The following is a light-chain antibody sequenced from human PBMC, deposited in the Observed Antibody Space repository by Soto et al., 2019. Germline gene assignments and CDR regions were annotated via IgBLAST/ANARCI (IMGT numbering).Light chain of an antibody. Sequence: DIVMTQSPDSLAVSLGERATINCKSSQSVLWPSNDKNYLAWYQQRPGQPPKLLIYWASTRASGVPDRFSGSGSGTDFTLTISSLQAEDVAVYSCHQFHTLPFTFGQGTKLEIK. V-gene: IGKV4-1*01. J-gene: IGKJ2*01. CDR3: HQFHTLPFT. CDR2: WAS. CDR1: QSVLWPSNDKNY.